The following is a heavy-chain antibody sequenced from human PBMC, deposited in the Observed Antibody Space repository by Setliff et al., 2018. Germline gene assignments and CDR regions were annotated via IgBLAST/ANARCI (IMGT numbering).Heavy chain of an antibody. CDR3: ARGGDSGSYFLANHDAFDI. D-gene: IGHD1-26*01. CDR1: GGSISSSSYY. V-gene: IGHV4-39*07. J-gene: IGHJ3*02. Sequence: SETLSLTCTVSGGSISSSSYYWGWIRQPPGKGLEWIGCIHYSGSTYYNPSLKSRVTISIDTSKNQFSLKLSSVTAADTAVYYCARGGDSGSYFLANHDAFDIWGQGTMVTVSS. CDR2: IHYSGST.